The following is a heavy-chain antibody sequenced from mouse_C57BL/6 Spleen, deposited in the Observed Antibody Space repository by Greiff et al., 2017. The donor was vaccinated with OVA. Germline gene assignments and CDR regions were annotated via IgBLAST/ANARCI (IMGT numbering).Heavy chain of an antibody. CDR1: GYAFTNYL. CDR2: IYPGSGGT. D-gene: IGHD2-4*01. J-gene: IGHJ3*01. Sequence: QVQLQQSGAELVRPGTSVKVSCKASGYAFTNYLIEWVKQRPGQGLEWIGVIYPGSGGTNYNEKFKGKATLTADKSSSTAYMQLSSLTSEDSAVYFCARTPLDDYDGAWFAYWGQGTLVTVSA. CDR3: ARTPLDDYDGAWFAY. V-gene: IGHV1-54*01.